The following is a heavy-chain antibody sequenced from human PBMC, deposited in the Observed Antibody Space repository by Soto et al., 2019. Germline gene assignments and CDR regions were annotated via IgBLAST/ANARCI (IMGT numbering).Heavy chain of an antibody. V-gene: IGHV3-48*03. CDR1: GFTFSSYE. D-gene: IGHD1-20*01. J-gene: IGHJ6*02. CDR2: ISSSGSTI. CDR3: ARDGITGTGSQYYYYGMDV. Sequence: TGGSLRLSCAASGFTFSSYEMNWVRQAPGKGLEWVSYISSSGSTIYYADSVKGRFTISRDNAKNSLYLQMNSLRAEDTAVYYCARDGITGTGSQYYYYGMDVWGQGTTGTVSS.